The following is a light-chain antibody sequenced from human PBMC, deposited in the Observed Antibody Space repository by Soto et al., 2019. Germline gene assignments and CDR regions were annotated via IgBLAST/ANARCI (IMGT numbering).Light chain of an antibody. CDR1: SSNIENNY. V-gene: IGLV1-51*01. J-gene: IGLJ1*01. CDR3: GTWDSSLSAGV. Sequence: QSVLTQPPSISATPGQKVTISCSGSSSNIENNYVSWYQQVPGTAPKLLIYDNDERPSGIPDRFSGSKSGTSATLGITGLQTGDEVDYYCGTWDSSLSAGVFGTGTKVTVL. CDR2: DND.